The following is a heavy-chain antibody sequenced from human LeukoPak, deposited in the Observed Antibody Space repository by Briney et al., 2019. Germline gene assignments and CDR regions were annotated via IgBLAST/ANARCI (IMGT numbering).Heavy chain of an antibody. D-gene: IGHD6-13*01. CDR2: INPNSGGT. Sequence: ASVKVSCKASGYTFTGYYMHWVRQAPGQGLGWMGWINPNSGGTNYAQKFQGRVTMTRDTSISTAYMELSRLRSDDTAVYYCARDRGIAAAGRGDYFDYWGQGTLVTVSS. J-gene: IGHJ4*02. V-gene: IGHV1-2*02. CDR3: ARDRGIAAAGRGDYFDY. CDR1: GYTFTGYY.